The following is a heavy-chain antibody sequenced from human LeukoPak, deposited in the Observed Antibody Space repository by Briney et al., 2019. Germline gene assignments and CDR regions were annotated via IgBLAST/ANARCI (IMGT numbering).Heavy chain of an antibody. D-gene: IGHD3-22*01. V-gene: IGHV4-61*02. CDR3: ARGYSSGYYFFDY. CDR2: IYTSGST. Sequence: SQTLSLTCTVSGGSISSGSYYWSWIRQPAGKGLEWIGRIYTSGSTNYNPFLKSRVTISVDTSKNQFSLKLSSVTAADTAVYYCARGYSSGYYFFDYWGQGTLVTVSS. CDR1: GGSISSGSYY. J-gene: IGHJ4*02.